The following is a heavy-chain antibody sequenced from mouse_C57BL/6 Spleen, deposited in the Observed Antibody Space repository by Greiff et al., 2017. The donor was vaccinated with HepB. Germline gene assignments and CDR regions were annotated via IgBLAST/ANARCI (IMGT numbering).Heavy chain of an antibody. CDR1: GFSLSTSGMG. CDR3: ARRDFYYYGSSPYYAMDY. Sequence: QVQLKESGPGILQSSQTLSLTCSFSGFSLSTSGMGVSWIRQPSGKGLEWLAHIYWDDDKRYNPSLKSRLTISKDTSRNQVFLKITSVDTADTATYYCARRDFYYYGSSPYYAMDYWGQGTSVTVSS. J-gene: IGHJ4*01. D-gene: IGHD1-1*01. V-gene: IGHV8-12*01. CDR2: IYWDDDK.